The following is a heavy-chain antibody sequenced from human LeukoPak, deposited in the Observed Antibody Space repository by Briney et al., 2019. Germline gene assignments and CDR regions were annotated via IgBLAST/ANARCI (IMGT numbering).Heavy chain of an antibody. J-gene: IGHJ3*02. CDR1: GFTFSNAW. CDR2: IKLDGSEK. V-gene: IGHV3-7*01. D-gene: IGHD2-15*01. CDR3: ARDGRYCSGGSCYSTVGAFDI. Sequence: GGSLRLSCAASGFTFSNAWMSWVRQAPGKGLEWVANIKLDGSEKSYVDSVKGRFTISRDNAKNSLYLQMNSLRAEDTAVYYCARDGRYCSGGSCYSTVGAFDIWGQGTMVTVSS.